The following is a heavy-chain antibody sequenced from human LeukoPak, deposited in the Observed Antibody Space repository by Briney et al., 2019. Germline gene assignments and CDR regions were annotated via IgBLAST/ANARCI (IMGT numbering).Heavy chain of an antibody. CDR3: VKSGPDFGDLPSEYYFDF. D-gene: IGHD4-17*01. J-gene: IGHJ4*02. CDR2: IWYDGSNQ. Sequence: PGRSLRLSCAASGFSFSSYAMHWVRQAPGKGLEWVAVIWYDGSNQYCADSVRGRFTISRDNSKNTLHLQMNSLRAEDTAAYYCVKSGPDFGDLPSEYYFDFWGQGTLVTVSS. V-gene: IGHV3-33*06. CDR1: GFSFSSYA.